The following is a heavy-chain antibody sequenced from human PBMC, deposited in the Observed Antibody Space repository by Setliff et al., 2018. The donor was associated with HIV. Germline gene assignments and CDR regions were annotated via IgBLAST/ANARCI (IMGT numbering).Heavy chain of an antibody. CDR2: IYHSGST. Sequence: SETLSLTCAVSGYSISSGYYWGWVRQSPGKGLEWIGSIYHSGSTHYNPSLKSRVTMSVDTSKNQFSLKLSSVTASDTAVYYCARLIPAIDYWGQGALVTV. CDR1: GYSISSGYY. D-gene: IGHD2-2*01. V-gene: IGHV4-38-2*01. CDR3: ARLIPAIDY. J-gene: IGHJ4*02.